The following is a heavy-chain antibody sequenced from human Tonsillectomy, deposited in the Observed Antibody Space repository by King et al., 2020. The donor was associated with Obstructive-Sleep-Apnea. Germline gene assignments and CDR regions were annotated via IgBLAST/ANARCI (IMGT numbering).Heavy chain of an antibody. J-gene: IGHJ4*02. V-gene: IGHV3-74*01. CDR2: IHSFGSST. CDR1: VFTFRSYW. CDR3: ARDPGYFDY. Sequence: VQLVESGGGLVQPGGALRMSCSASVFTFRSYWVHRVLQALGEGLVWVARIHSFGSSTSHPDSVKCRFTISRDNAKNTLYLQMNSLRAEDTAVYYCARDPGYFDYWGQGTLVTVSS.